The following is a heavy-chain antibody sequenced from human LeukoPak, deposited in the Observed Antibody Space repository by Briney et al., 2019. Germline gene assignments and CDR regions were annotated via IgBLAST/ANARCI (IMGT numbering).Heavy chain of an antibody. CDR1: GGSVGGNY. CDR3: ARHLEMATKPLGAIDY. J-gene: IGHJ4*02. D-gene: IGHD5-24*01. Sequence: PSETLSLTCTVSGGSVGGNYWSWIRQPPGKGLEWIGEINHSGSTNYNPSLKSRVTISVDTSKNQFSLKLSSVTAADTAVYYCARHLEMATKPLGAIDYWGQGTLVTVSS. CDR2: INHSGST. V-gene: IGHV4-34*01.